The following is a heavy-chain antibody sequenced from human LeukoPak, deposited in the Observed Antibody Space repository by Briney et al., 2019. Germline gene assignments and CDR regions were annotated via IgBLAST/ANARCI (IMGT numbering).Heavy chain of an antibody. Sequence: PSETLSLTCTVSGGSISSSSYYWGWIRQPPGKGLEWIGSIYYSGSTYYNPSLKSRVTMSVDTSKNQFSLKLSSVTAADTAVYYCAGARHYYDSSGYYPLYYYYMDVWGRGTTVTISS. CDR2: IYYSGST. D-gene: IGHD3-22*01. CDR1: GGSISSSSYY. J-gene: IGHJ6*03. CDR3: AGARHYYDSSGYYPLYYYYMDV. V-gene: IGHV4-39*07.